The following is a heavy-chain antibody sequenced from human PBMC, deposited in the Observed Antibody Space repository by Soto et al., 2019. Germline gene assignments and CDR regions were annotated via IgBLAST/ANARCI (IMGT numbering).Heavy chain of an antibody. CDR3: ARARTPSRYLYLDL. J-gene: IGHJ2*01. CDR2: INHSGST. Sequence: QVQLQQWGAGLLKPSETLSLTCAVYGGSFSGYYWSWIRQPPGKGLEWIGEINHSGSTNYNPSLKSRVTISVDTSKNQFSLKLSSVTAADTAVYYCARARTPSRYLYLDLWGRGTLVTVSS. CDR1: GGSFSGYY. V-gene: IGHV4-34*01. D-gene: IGHD2-15*01.